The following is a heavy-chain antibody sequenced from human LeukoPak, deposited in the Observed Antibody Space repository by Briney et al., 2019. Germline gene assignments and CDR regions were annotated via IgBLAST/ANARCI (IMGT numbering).Heavy chain of an antibody. J-gene: IGHJ3*02. Sequence: SETLSLTCTVSGGSISSGGYYWSWIRQHPGKGLEWIGYIYYSGSTYYNPPLKSRVTISVDTSKNQFSLKLSSVTAADTAVYYCARHQGVPAAFDIWGQGTMVTVSS. CDR1: GGSISSGGYY. CDR2: IYYSGST. V-gene: IGHV4-31*03. CDR3: ARHQGVPAAFDI. D-gene: IGHD2-2*01.